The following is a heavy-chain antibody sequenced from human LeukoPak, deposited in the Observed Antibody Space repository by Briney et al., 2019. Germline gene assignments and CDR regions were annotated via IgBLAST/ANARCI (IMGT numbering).Heavy chain of an antibody. V-gene: IGHV3-23*01. J-gene: IGHJ4*02. D-gene: IGHD5-24*01. CDR2: ISGSGGST. Sequence: QTGGSLRLSCAASGFTFSSYAMSWVRQAPGKGLEWVSAISGSGGSTYYADSVKGRFTISRDNSKNTLYLQMNSLRAEDTAVYYCARLEMATIFFVYWGQGTLVTVSS. CDR3: ARLEMATIFFVY. CDR1: GFTFSSYA.